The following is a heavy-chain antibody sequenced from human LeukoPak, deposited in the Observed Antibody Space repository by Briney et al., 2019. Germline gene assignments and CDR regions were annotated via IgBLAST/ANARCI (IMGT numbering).Heavy chain of an antibody. J-gene: IGHJ3*02. CDR2: INWDGGST. Sequence: PGGSLRLSCAASGFTFDDYAMHWVRQAPGKGLEWVSGINWDGGSTGYADSVKGRFTISRDNAKNSLYLQMNSLRAEDTALYYCARDPGRRDAFDIWGQGTMVTVSS. CDR1: GFTFDDYA. V-gene: IGHV3-20*04. CDR3: ARDPGRRDAFDI.